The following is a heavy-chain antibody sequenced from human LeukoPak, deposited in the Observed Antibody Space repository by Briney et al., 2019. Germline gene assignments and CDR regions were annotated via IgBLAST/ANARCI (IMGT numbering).Heavy chain of an antibody. J-gene: IGHJ1*01. V-gene: IGHV3-23*01. Sequence: GGSLRLSCAASGFTFSSYAMSWVRQAPGKGLEWVSAISGSGGSTYYADSVKGRFTISRDNSKNTMYLKMNSLRAEDTAVYYCAKDIVVVPAAIPGYFQHWGQGTLVTVSS. CDR1: GFTFSSYA. CDR3: AKDIVVVPAAIPGYFQH. CDR2: ISGSGGST. D-gene: IGHD2-2*02.